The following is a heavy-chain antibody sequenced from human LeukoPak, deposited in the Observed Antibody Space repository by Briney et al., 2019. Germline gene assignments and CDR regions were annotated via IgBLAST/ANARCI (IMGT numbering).Heavy chain of an antibody. CDR1: GCTFSDYY. J-gene: IGHJ6*04. Sequence: GGSLRLSCAASGCTFSDYYRSWIRQAPGKGLEWVSYISSSGSTIYYADSVRGRFTISRENAKNSLYMQMNSLRAEDTAVYYCAELGITMIGGVWGKGTTVTISS. CDR2: ISSSGSTI. D-gene: IGHD3-10*02. V-gene: IGHV3-11*04. CDR3: AELGITMIGGV.